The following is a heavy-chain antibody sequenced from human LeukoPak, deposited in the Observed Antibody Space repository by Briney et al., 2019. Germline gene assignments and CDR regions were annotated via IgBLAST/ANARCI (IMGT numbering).Heavy chain of an antibody. CDR2: IYYSGST. Sequence: PSETLSLTCTVSGGSISSYYWSWIRQPPGKGLGWIGYIYYSGSTNYNPSLKSRVTISVDTSKNQFSLKLSSVTAADTAVYYCARDFGGSYSDAFDIWGQGTMVTVSP. CDR3: ARDFGGSYSDAFDI. J-gene: IGHJ3*02. CDR1: GGSISSYY. V-gene: IGHV4-59*01. D-gene: IGHD1-26*01.